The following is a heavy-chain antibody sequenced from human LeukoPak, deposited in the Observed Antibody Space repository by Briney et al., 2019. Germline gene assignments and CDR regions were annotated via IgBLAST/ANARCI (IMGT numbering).Heavy chain of an antibody. V-gene: IGHV3-30*02. CDR1: GFTFSSYG. CDR3: AKEGSFGELSHYYMDV. D-gene: IGHD3-10*01. Sequence: PGGSLRLSCAASGFTFSSYGMHWVRQAPGKGLEWVAFIRYDGSNKYYADSVKGRFTISRDNSKNTLYLQMNSLRAEDTAVYYCAKEGSFGELSHYYMDVWGKGTTVTISS. CDR2: IRYDGSNK. J-gene: IGHJ6*03.